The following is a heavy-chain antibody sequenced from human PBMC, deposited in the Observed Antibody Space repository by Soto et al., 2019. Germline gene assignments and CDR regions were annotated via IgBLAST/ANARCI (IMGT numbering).Heavy chain of an antibody. J-gene: IGHJ3*02. CDR3: ASVEPRIARIVVDDFDI. V-gene: IGHV4-34*01. Sequence: QVQLQQWGAGLLKPSETLSLTSAVYGGFVSSGSYYWSWIRQPPGKGLEWIGEMSHSGGTYLNPPLKSGVTISVETCTTQFSMKISSVAAADTALYFFASVEPRIARIVVDDFDIWGPATMVTVAS. CDR2: MSHSGGT. D-gene: IGHD2-21*01. CDR1: GGFVSSGSYY.